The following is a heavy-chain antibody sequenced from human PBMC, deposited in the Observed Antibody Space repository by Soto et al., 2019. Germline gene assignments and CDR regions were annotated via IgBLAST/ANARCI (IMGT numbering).Heavy chain of an antibody. D-gene: IGHD3-10*01. CDR3: ARDYGASMDV. J-gene: IGHJ6*01. CDR1: GITFSSYG. CDR2: IWYDGSNK. V-gene: IGHV3-33*01. Sequence: QVQLVESGGGVVQPGRSLRLSCRVSGITFSSYGMHWVRRAPGKGLEWVGVIWYDGSNKYYADSVKGRFTISRDNAKNILYLQMNSLRVEDTAVYFCARDYGASMDVWGQGTTVTVSS.